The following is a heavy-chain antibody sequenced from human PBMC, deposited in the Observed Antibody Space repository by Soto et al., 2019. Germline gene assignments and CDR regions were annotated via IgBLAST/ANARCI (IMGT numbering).Heavy chain of an antibody. CDR2: IGWNSVSL. J-gene: IGHJ3*02. D-gene: IGHD4-17*01. CDR3: ARYADYVSDNTHHALDI. CDR1: GFTFDDYA. Sequence: EVQLVESGGGLVQPGRSLTLSCAASGFTFDDYAMHWVRQAPGKGLEWVSGIGWNSVSLGFADSVQGRFTISRDNAKNSLYLQMSSLRAEDTAFYYCARYADYVSDNTHHALDIWGQGTMVTVSS. V-gene: IGHV3-9*01.